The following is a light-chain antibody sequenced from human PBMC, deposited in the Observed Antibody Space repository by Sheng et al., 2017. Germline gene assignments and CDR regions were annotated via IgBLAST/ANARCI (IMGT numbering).Light chain of an antibody. J-gene: IGKJ1*01. CDR2: RAS. CDR1: QSISTS. CDR3: QQYNSYRT. V-gene: IGKV1-5*03. Sequence: DIQMTQSPSTLSASVGGRVSITCRASQSISTSLAWYQQRPGKAPKLLIYRASSLESGVPSRFSGSGSGTEFTLTISSLQPDDFATYYCQQYNSYRTFGQGTKVEIK.